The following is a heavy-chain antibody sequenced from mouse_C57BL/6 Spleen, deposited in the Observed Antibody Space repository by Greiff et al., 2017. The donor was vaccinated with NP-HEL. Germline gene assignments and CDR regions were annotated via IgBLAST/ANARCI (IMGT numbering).Heavy chain of an antibody. D-gene: IGHD2-3*01. CDR3: ARKRGYDLYAMDY. J-gene: IGHJ4*01. Sequence: QVQLKESGPGLVQPSQSLSITCTVSGFSLTSYGVHWVRQSPGKGLEWLGVIWSGGSTDYNAAFISRLSISKDNSKSQVFFKMNSLQADDTAIYDCARKRGYDLYAMDYWGQGTSVTVSS. CDR2: IWSGGST. V-gene: IGHV2-2*01. CDR1: GFSLTSYG.